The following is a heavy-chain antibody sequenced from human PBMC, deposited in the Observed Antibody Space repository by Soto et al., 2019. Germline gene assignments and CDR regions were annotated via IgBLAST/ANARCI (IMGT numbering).Heavy chain of an antibody. CDR3: AKGAARGKVRGTYSFDY. CDR2: ISYDGSNK. J-gene: IGHJ4*02. V-gene: IGHV3-30*18. D-gene: IGHD3-10*01. Sequence: GGSLRLSCAASGFTFSSYGMHWVRQAPGKGLEWVAVISYDGSNKYYADSVKGRFTISRDNSKNTLYLQMNSLRAEDTAVYYCAKGAARGKVRGTYSFDYWGQGTLVTVSS. CDR1: GFTFSSYG.